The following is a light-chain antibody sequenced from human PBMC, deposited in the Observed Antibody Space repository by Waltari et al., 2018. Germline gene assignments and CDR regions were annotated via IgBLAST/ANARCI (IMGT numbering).Light chain of an antibody. J-gene: IGKJ1*01. CDR2: GAS. CDR3: QQYNNWPSWG. Sequence: EIVMTQSPATLSVSPGERATLSCRASQSVSRNLAWYQQKPGQAPRLLIYGASTRATGIPARFSGSGSGTEFTLTISSMQSEDFAVYYCQQYNNWPSWGFGQGTKVEIK. CDR1: QSVSRN. V-gene: IGKV3-15*01.